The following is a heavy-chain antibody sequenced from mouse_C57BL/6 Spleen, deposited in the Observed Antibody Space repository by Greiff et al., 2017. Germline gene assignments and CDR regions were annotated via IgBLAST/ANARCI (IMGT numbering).Heavy chain of an antibody. Sequence: QVQLQQPGAELVKPGASVKMSCKASGYTFTSYWITWVKQRPGQGLEWIGDIYPGSGSTNYNAKLKSKATLTVDTSSSTAYMQLSSLTSEDSAVYYCARDGVVARSYWGQGTSVTVSS. CDR1: GYTFTSYW. V-gene: IGHV1-55*01. CDR2: IYPGSGST. D-gene: IGHD1-1*01. CDR3: ARDGVVARSY. J-gene: IGHJ4*01.